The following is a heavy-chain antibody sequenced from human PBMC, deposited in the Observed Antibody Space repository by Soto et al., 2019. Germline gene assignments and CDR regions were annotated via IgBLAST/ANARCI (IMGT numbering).Heavy chain of an antibody. CDR3: ARDCTGGITGTPYCFDY. Sequence: GASVKVSCKASGYTFTSYGISWVRQAPGQGLEWMGWISAYNGNTNYAQKLQGRVTMTTDTSTSTAYMELRSLRSDDTAVYYCARDCTGGITGTPYCFDYWGQGTLVTVSS. J-gene: IGHJ4*02. CDR2: ISAYNGNT. D-gene: IGHD1-20*01. V-gene: IGHV1-18*01. CDR1: GYTFTSYG.